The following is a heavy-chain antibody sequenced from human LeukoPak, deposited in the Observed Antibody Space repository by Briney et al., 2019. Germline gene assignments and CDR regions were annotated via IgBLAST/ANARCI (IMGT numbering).Heavy chain of an antibody. CDR3: ARSSSGWSEYFDY. CDR2: ISAYNGNT. CDR1: GYTFTSYG. Sequence: GASVKVSCKASGYTFTSYGISWVRQAPGQGLEWMGWISAYNGNTNYAQKLQGRVTMTTDTSTSTAYTELRSLRSDDTAVYCCARSSSGWSEYFDYWGQGTLVTVSS. V-gene: IGHV1-18*01. D-gene: IGHD6-19*01. J-gene: IGHJ4*02.